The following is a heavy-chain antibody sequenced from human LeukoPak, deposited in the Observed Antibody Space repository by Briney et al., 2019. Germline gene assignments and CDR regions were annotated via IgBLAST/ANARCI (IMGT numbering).Heavy chain of an antibody. CDR3: ARQRGSGWYHPHLF. Sequence: SETLSLTCSASGGSINTRIYFWGWFRQSPGKGLEWIASMDYSGTSCYNPSLESRVTISVDTYKSQLSLKLSSVTAADTAVYYCARQRGSGWYHPHLFWGQGILVTVSS. D-gene: IGHD6-19*01. CDR1: GGSINTRIYF. J-gene: IGHJ4*02. V-gene: IGHV4-39*01. CDR2: MDYSGTS.